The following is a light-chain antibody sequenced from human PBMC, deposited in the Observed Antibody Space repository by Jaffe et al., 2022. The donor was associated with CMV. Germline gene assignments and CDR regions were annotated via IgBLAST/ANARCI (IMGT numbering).Light chain of an antibody. CDR3: ATWDTSLSALWV. J-gene: IGLJ3*02. V-gene: IGLV1-51*02. Sequence: QSVLTQPPSVSAAPGQRVTISCSGSSSNIGNNYVSWYQQLPGTAPRLLIYENNRRPSGIPDRFSGSKSGTSATLGITGLQTGDEADYYCATWDTSLSALWVFGGGTKLTVL. CDR2: ENN. CDR1: SSNIGNNY.